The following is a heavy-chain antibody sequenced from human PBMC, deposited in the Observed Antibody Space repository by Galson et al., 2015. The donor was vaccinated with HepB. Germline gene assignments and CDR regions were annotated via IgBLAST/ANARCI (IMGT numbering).Heavy chain of an antibody. Sequence: SLRLSCAASGFMFGTYWMQWVRQAPVKGPVWVSVINPDGTTTDYADSVRGRFTISRDNVRNTMFLQMNSLRAEDMGVYYCVRDSGTYPGYYDFWGQGILVTVSS. CDR2: INPDGTTT. CDR1: GFMFGTYW. D-gene: IGHD1-26*01. CDR3: VRDSGTYPGYYDF. V-gene: IGHV3-74*01. J-gene: IGHJ4*02.